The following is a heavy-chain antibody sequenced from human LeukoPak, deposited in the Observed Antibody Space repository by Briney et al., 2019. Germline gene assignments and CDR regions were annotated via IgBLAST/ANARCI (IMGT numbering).Heavy chain of an antibody. V-gene: IGHV3-33*06. CDR1: GFTFSSNA. D-gene: IGHD1-26*01. Sequence: PGGSLRLSCAASGFTFSSNAMHWVRQAPGKGLEWVAVIWYDGSAKNYADSVKGRFTISRDNSKNTLDLQMNSLRAEDTAVYYCAKDAPSYSGSYFDSWGQGTLVTVAS. CDR3: AKDAPSYSGSYFDS. CDR2: IWYDGSAK. J-gene: IGHJ4*02.